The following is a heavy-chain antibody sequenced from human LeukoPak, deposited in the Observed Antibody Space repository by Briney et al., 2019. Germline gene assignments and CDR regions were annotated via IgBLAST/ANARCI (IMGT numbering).Heavy chain of an antibody. CDR1: GGSFSGYY. CDR3: ARTMDGYNLEANIAFDY. J-gene: IGHJ4*02. Sequence: SETLSLTCAVYGGSFSGYYWSWIRQPPGKGLEWIGEINHSGSTNYNPSLKSRVTISVDTSKNQFSLKLSSVTAADTAVYYCARTMDGYNLEANIAFDYWGQGTLVTVSS. CDR2: INHSGST. D-gene: IGHD5-24*01. V-gene: IGHV4-34*01.